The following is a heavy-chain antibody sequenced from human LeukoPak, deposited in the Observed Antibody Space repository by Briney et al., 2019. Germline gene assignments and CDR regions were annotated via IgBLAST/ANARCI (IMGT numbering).Heavy chain of an antibody. D-gene: IGHD5-12*01. V-gene: IGHV4-30-2*01. Sequence: SETLSLTCAVSGGSVSSGGYSWSWIRQPPGKGLEWIGYIYHSGSTYYNPSLKSRVTISVDTSKNQFSLKLSSVTAADTAVYYCARETWILYYFDYWGQGTLVTVSS. CDR3: ARETWILYYFDY. CDR2: IYHSGST. CDR1: GGSVSSGGYS. J-gene: IGHJ4*02.